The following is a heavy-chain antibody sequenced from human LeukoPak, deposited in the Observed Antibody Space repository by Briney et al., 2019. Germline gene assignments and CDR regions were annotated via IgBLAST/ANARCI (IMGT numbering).Heavy chain of an antibody. CDR3: ASGIQPRLSWFFDL. CDR2: ISSPGSTT. J-gene: IGHJ2*01. CDR1: GFRFSDYY. Sequence: GGFLRLSCAASGFRFSDYYMSWIRQAPGKGLEWFSYISSPGSTTYYADSVKGRFTISRDNAKNSLSLQMNSLRADDTAVYYCASGIQPRLSWFFDLWGRGTLVTVSS. D-gene: IGHD5-18*01. V-gene: IGHV3-11*01.